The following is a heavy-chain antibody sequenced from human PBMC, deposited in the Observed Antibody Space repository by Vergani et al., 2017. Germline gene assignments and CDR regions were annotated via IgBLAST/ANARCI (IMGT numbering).Heavy chain of an antibody. CDR3: SIMLTLITMIAHDAFDI. CDR1: GFTFSDYY. D-gene: IGHD3-22*01. V-gene: IGHV3-11*01. J-gene: IGHJ3*02. Sequence: QVQLVESGGGLVKPGGSLRLSCAASGFTFSDYYMSWIRQAPGKGLEWVSYISSSGSTIYYADSVKGRFTISRDNAKNSLYLQMNSLRAEDTAVYYCSIMLTLITMIAHDAFDIWGQGTMVTVSS. CDR2: ISSSGSTI.